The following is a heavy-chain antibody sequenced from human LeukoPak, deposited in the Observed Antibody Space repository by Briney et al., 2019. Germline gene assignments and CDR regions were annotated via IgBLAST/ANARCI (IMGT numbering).Heavy chain of an antibody. CDR3: TVGAYDFFDY. V-gene: IGHV3-15*04. D-gene: IGHD5-12*01. CDR2: IESKSDGGTT. Sequence: GGSLILSCAASGFTFSNAWMNWVRQAPGKGLEWVARIESKSDGGTTDYAAPVKGRFTISRDDSKNTLYLQMNSLKTEDTAVYYCTVGAYDFFDYWGQGTPVTVSS. J-gene: IGHJ4*02. CDR1: GFTFSNAW.